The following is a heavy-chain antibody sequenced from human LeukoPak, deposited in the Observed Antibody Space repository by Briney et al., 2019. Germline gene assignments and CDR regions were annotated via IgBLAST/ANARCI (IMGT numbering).Heavy chain of an antibody. D-gene: IGHD3-22*01. CDR1: GASTSNYY. J-gene: IGHJ3*02. V-gene: IGHV4-59*08. CDR2: IHNSGHT. Sequence: SETLSLTCTVSGASTSNYYWSWIRQTPGRGLEWIGYIHNSGHTNQNPPLKSRVTTSVDTSKNQFSLRLTSVTAADTAVYYCARHVNYDSGGYQAAFDIWGQGTRVTVSS. CDR3: ARHVNYDSGGYQAAFDI.